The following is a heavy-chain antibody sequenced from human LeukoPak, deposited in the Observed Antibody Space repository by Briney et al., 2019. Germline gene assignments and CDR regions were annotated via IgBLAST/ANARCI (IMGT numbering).Heavy chain of an antibody. J-gene: IGHJ4*02. CDR3: ARTRGIAAAAPY. D-gene: IGHD6-13*01. Sequence: GGSLRLSCAASGFTFSSYGMHWVRQAPGKGLEWVAFIRYDGSNKYYADSVKGRFTISRDNSKNTLYLQMNSLRAEDTAVYYCARTRGIAAAAPYWGQGTLVTVSS. CDR2: IRYDGSNK. V-gene: IGHV3-30*02. CDR1: GFTFSSYG.